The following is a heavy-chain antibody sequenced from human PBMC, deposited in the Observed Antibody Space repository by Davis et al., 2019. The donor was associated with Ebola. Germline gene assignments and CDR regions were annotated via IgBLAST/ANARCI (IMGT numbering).Heavy chain of an antibody. J-gene: IGHJ6*03. CDR2: ISSSGSTI. V-gene: IGHV3-11*04. CDR1: GLTFSDYY. Sequence: GESLKISCAASGLTFSDYYMSWIRQAPGKGLEWVSYISSSGSTIYYADSVKGRFTISRDNAQNSLYLQMNSLRAEDTAVYYCARAPYYYYYYMDVWGKGTTVTVSS. CDR3: ARAPYYYYYYMDV.